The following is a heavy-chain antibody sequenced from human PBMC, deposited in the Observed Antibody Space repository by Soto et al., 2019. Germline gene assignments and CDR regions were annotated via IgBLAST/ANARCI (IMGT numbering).Heavy chain of an antibody. Sequence: GGSLRLSCAASGFTVSSNYMSWVRQAPGKGLEWVSVIYSGGSTYYADSVKGRFTISRDNSKNTLYLQMNSLRAEDTAVYYCARVPAAGIFDYWGQGTLVTVSS. J-gene: IGHJ4*02. CDR1: GFTVSSNY. D-gene: IGHD6-13*01. CDR3: ARVPAAGIFDY. CDR2: IYSGGST. V-gene: IGHV3-66*01.